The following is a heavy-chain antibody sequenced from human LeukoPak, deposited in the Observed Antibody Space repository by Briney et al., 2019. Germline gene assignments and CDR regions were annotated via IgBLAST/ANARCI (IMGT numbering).Heavy chain of an antibody. CDR3: ARAMYYYGSGSFYFDN. J-gene: IGHJ4*02. CDR2: IYTTGST. D-gene: IGHD3-10*01. V-gene: IGHV4-4*07. CDR1: GGSITSHY. Sequence: SETLSLTCTVPGGSITSHYWSWIRQPAGKGVEWIGRIYTTGSTNYNPSLKSRVTMSVDTSKNQFSLKLSSVTAADTAVYYCARAMYYYGSGSFYFDNWGQGTLVTVSS.